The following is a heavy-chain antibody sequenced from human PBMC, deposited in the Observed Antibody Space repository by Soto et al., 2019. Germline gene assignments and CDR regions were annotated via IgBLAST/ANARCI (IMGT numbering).Heavy chain of an antibody. CDR2: FYPGDSDT. CDR3: ARRNGYCSSTSCYAGRHGDWFDP. Sequence: GESLKISCKGSGYSFTSYWIGWVRQMPGKGLEWMGIFYPGDSDTRYSPSFQGQVTISADKSISTAYLQWSSLKASDTAMYYCARRNGYCSSTSCYAGRHGDWFDPWGQGTLVTVSS. D-gene: IGHD2-2*01. J-gene: IGHJ5*02. CDR1: GYSFTSYW. V-gene: IGHV5-51*01.